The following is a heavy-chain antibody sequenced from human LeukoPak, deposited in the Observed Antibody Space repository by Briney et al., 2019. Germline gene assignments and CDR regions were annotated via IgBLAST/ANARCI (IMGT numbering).Heavy chain of an antibody. V-gene: IGHV3-66*01. CDR2: IYSGGST. CDR3: ARDGDWGGYSRPDQ. J-gene: IGHJ4*02. D-gene: IGHD2-15*01. CDR1: GFTVSSNY. Sequence: GGSLRLSCAASGFTVSSNYMSWVRQAPGKGLEWVSVIYSGGSTYYADSVKGRFTISRDNAKNTLFLQMNSLRAEDTAVYYCARDGDWGGYSRPDQWGQGTLVTVSS.